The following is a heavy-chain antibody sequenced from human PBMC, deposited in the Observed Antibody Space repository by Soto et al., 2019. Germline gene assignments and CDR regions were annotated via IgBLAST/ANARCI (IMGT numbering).Heavy chain of an antibody. CDR1: GGSISGYY. J-gene: IGHJ5*02. D-gene: IGHD2-2*01. V-gene: IGHV4-59*01. Sequence: SETLSLTCTVSGGSISGYYWSWIRQPPGKGLEWIGYIYYSGSTNYNPSLKSRVTISVDTSKNQFSLKLSSVTAADTAVYYCGRDRDVVPGLLLGWFDPWGQGTLVTVSS. CDR3: GRDRDVVPGLLLGWFDP. CDR2: IYYSGST.